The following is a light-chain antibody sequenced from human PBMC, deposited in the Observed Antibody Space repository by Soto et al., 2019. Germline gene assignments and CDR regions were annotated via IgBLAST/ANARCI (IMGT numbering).Light chain of an antibody. CDR3: QQYDTVPIT. V-gene: IGKV1-5*03. CDR2: KAS. CDR1: QSVSGW. J-gene: IGKJ5*01. Sequence: DIQMTQSPSSLSASVGDRVTITCRASQSVSGWLAWYQQKPGKAPKLLIYKASTLKSGVPSRFSGSGSGTDFNLTIRILQPEDIATYYCQQYDTVPITFRQWTRLEI.